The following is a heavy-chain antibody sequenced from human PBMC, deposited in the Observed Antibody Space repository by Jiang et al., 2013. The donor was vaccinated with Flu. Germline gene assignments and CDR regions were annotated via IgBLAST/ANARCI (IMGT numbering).Heavy chain of an antibody. V-gene: IGHV1-18*01. CDR3: ARDLVKMDSFGYSFDH. J-gene: IGHJ4*02. Sequence: SGAEVKKPGASVKVSCKTSGYTFTSLGLSWVRQAPGQGPVWMGWISGYNGNTNYAENFQGRLTMTTDTSTSTAYMELRSLRSDDTAVYYCARDLVKMDSFGYSFDHWGQGTLVTVSS. CDR2: ISGYNGNT. D-gene: IGHD3-22*01. CDR1: GYTFTSLG.